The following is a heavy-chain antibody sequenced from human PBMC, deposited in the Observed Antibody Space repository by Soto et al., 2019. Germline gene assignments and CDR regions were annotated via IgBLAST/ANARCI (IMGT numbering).Heavy chain of an antibody. D-gene: IGHD3-9*01. J-gene: IGHJ5*02. CDR2: IYYSGST. Sequence: SETLSLTCTVSGGSISSGGYYWSWIRQHPGRGLEWIGYIYYSGSTYYNPSLKSRVTISVDTSKNQFSLKLSSVTAADTAVYFCARDFERSAIGPWGQGTSVTVSS. CDR3: ARDFERSAIGP. CDR1: GGSISSGGYY. V-gene: IGHV4-31*02.